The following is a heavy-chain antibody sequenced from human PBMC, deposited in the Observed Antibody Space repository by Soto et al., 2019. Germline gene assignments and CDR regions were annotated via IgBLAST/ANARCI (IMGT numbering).Heavy chain of an antibody. D-gene: IGHD1-7*01. Sequence: ASVKVSCKASGYTFTSYDINWVRQATGQGLEWMGWMNPNSGNTGYAQKYQGRVTMTRNTSISTAYMELSSLRSEDTAVYYCARDWYNWNYGPHDQAFDYWGQGTLVTVSS. V-gene: IGHV1-8*01. CDR2: MNPNSGNT. J-gene: IGHJ4*02. CDR3: ARDWYNWNYGPHDQAFDY. CDR1: GYTFTSYD.